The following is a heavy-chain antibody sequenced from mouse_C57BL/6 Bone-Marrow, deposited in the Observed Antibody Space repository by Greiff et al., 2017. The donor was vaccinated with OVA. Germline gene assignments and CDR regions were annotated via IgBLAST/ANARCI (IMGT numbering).Heavy chain of an antibody. V-gene: IGHV1-4*01. J-gene: IGHJ4*01. D-gene: IGHD1-1*01. CDR3: ARGAYLHGSSHYYAMDY. CDR1: GYTFTSYT. CDR2: INPSSGYT. Sequence: QVQLQQSGAELARPGASVKMSCKASGYTFTSYTMHWVKQRPGQGLEWIGYINPSSGYTKYNQKFKDKATLTADKSSSTAYMQLSSLTSEDSAVYYCARGAYLHGSSHYYAMDYWGQGTSVTVSS.